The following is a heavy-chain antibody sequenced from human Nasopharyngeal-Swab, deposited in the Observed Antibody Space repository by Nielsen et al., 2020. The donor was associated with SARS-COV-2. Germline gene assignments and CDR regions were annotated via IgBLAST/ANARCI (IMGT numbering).Heavy chain of an antibody. D-gene: IGHD3-22*01. CDR1: GYTFTSYY. J-gene: IGHJ3*02. Sequence: ASVKVSCKASGYTFTSYYMHWVRQAPGQGLEWMGRINPNSGGTNYAQKFQGRVTMTRDTSISTAYMELSRLRSDDTAVYYCARSSYYYDSSGYSRHAFDIWGQGTMVTVSS. V-gene: IGHV1-2*06. CDR2: INPNSGGT. CDR3: ARSSYYYDSSGYSRHAFDI.